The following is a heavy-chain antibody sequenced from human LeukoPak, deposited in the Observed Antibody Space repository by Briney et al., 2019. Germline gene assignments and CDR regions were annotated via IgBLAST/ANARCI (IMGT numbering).Heavy chain of an antibody. V-gene: IGHV3-21*06. CDR2: ITSGGTYT. CDR3: ARGHYDILTASYKWTPDY. D-gene: IGHD3-9*01. J-gene: IGHJ4*02. Sequence: GGSLRLSCAASGFTFSTYNMNWVRLAPGKGLEWVSSITSGGTYTYYADSVKGRFTTSRDNAKNSLSLQLSSLRAEDTAVYYCARGHYDILTASYKWTPDYWGQGILVTVSS. CDR1: GFTFSTYN.